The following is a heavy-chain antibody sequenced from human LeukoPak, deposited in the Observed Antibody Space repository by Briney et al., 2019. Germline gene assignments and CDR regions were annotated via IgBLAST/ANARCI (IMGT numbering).Heavy chain of an antibody. V-gene: IGHV3-30*03. Sequence: PGGSLRLSCAASGFTFSSYWMSWVRQAPGKGLEWVAVISYDGSNKYYADSVKGRFTISRDNSKNTLYLQMNSLRAEDTAVYYCARELYYYDSSGYWVGPDYWGQGTLVTVSS. J-gene: IGHJ4*02. CDR2: ISYDGSNK. CDR3: ARELYYYDSSGYWVGPDY. CDR1: GFTFSSYW. D-gene: IGHD3-22*01.